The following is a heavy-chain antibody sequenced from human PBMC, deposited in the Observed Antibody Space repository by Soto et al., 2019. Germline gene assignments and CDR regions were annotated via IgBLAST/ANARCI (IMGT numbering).Heavy chain of an antibody. V-gene: IGHV3-21*01. CDR1: GFNFNSYT. Sequence: PGGSLRLSCAASGFNFNSYTINWVRQAPGKRLGWLSSISSSGYIFSTDSVRGRFTISRDNAKNSVHLQINSLRAEDTAVYFCARDCSGGSCYPGMDVWGQGTTVTVSS. J-gene: IGHJ6*02. CDR2: ISSSGYI. D-gene: IGHD2-15*01. CDR3: ARDCSGGSCYPGMDV.